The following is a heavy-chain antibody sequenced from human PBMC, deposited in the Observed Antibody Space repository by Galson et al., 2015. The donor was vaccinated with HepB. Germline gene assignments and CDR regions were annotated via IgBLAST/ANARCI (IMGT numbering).Heavy chain of an antibody. V-gene: IGHV3-23*01. J-gene: IGHJ4*02. D-gene: IGHD3-3*01. CDR2: IRGSGSST. Sequence: SLRLSCAASGFTFSTYAMSWVRQAPGKGLEWVSGIRGSGSSTYCADAVKGRFTISRDNSKNMLYLQMHSLRAEDTAIYHCARDLGDYWGQGTLVTVSS. CDR1: GFTFSTYA. CDR3: ARDLGDY.